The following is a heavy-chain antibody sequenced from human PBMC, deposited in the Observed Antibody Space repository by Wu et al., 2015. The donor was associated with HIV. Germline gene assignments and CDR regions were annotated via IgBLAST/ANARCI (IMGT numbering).Heavy chain of an antibody. CDR3: ARAKKSSDKGYNWNYLLMDV. J-gene: IGHJ6*03. CDR1: GYTFTGYY. D-gene: IGHD1-7*01. V-gene: IGHV1-2*02. CDR2: INPNGGGT. Sequence: QVQLVQSGAEVKKPGASVKVSCKASGYTFTGYYMHWVRQAPGQGLEWMGWINPNGGGTNYAQKFQGRVTMTRDTSISTAYMELSRLRSDDTAVYYCARAKKSSDKGYNWNYLLMDVWGKGTTVTVSS.